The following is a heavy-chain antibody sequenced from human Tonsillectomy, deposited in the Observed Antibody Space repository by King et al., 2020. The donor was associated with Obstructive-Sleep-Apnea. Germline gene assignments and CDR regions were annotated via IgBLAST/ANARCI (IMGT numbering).Heavy chain of an antibody. J-gene: IGHJ4*02. D-gene: IGHD4-17*01. CDR1: GFTVSSNF. CDR2: IYSGGTT. V-gene: IGHV3-66*01. Sequence: VQLVESGGGLVQPGGSLRLSCAASGFTVSSNFMSWVRQAPGKGLEWVSVIYSGGTTYYADSVKGRFTISRDNSRNTLYLQMNSLRAEDTAVYYCARGNFPTVTAFYFFDYWGQGTLVTVSS. CDR3: ARGNFPTVTAFYFFDY.